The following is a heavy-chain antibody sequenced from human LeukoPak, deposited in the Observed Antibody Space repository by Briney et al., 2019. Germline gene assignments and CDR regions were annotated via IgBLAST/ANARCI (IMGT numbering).Heavy chain of an antibody. CDR1: GYSISSGYY. V-gene: IGHV4-38-2*02. J-gene: IGHJ6*02. CDR2: IYYSGST. D-gene: IGHD6-13*01. Sequence: KPSETLSLTCTVSGYSISSGYYWGWIRQPPGKGLEWIGYIYYSGSTNYNPSLKSRVTISVDTSKNQFSLKLSSVTAADTAVYYCARDSVVAAAGTRYYYGMDVWGQGTTVTVSS. CDR3: ARDSVVAAAGTRYYYGMDV.